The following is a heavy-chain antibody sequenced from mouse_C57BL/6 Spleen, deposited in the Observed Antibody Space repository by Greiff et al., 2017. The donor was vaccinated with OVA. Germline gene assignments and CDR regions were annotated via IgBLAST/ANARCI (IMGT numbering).Heavy chain of an antibody. V-gene: IGHV1-69*01. D-gene: IGHD2-1*01. Sequence: QVQLQQPGAELVMPGASVKLSCKASGYTFTSYWMHWVKQRPGQGLEWIGEIDPSDSYTNYNQKFKGKSTLTVDKSSSTAYMQLSSLTSEDSAVYYCARWRGNYGYFDYWGQGTTLTVSS. CDR1: GYTFTSYW. CDR2: IDPSDSYT. CDR3: ARWRGNYGYFDY. J-gene: IGHJ2*01.